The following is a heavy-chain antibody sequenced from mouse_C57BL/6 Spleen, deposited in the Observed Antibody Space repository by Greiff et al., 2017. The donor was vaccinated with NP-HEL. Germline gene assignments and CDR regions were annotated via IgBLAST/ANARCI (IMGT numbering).Heavy chain of an antibody. CDR3: ARKPSSSGFAWFAY. CDR2: INPYNGGT. D-gene: IGHD3-2*02. J-gene: IGHJ3*01. V-gene: IGHV1-19*01. CDR1: GYTFTDYY. Sequence: EVQLQQSGPVLVKPGASVKMSCKASGYTFTDYYMNWVKQSHGKSLEWIGVINPYNGGTSYNQKFKGKATLTVDKSSSTAYMELNSLTSEDSAVYYCARKPSSSGFAWFAYWGQGTLVTVSA.